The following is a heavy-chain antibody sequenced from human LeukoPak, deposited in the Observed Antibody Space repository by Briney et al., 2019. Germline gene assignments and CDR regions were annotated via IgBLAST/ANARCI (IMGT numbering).Heavy chain of an antibody. J-gene: IGHJ4*02. V-gene: IGHV4-39*01. CDR1: GGSISSSSYH. Sequence: PSETLSLTCTVSGGSISSSSYHWGWIRQPPGEGLEWIGSMYYSGSTYYNPSLKSRVTVSVDTSKNQFSLNLSSVTAADTAVYYCARISIVVVPAYFDYWGQGTLVTVSS. D-gene: IGHD2-2*01. CDR2: MYYSGST. CDR3: ARISIVVVPAYFDY.